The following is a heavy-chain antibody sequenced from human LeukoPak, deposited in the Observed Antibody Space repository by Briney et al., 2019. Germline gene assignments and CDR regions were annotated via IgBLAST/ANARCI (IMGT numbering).Heavy chain of an antibody. V-gene: IGHV3-9*01. CDR1: GFTFDDYA. Sequence: PGGSLRLSCAASGFTFDDYAMHWVRQAPGKGLEWVSGISWNSGSIGYADSVKGRFTISRDNAKNSLYLQMNSLRAEDTALYYCAKDIGYCSSTSCPGAFDIWGQGTMVTVSS. D-gene: IGHD2-2*01. J-gene: IGHJ3*02. CDR2: ISWNSGSI. CDR3: AKDIGYCSSTSCPGAFDI.